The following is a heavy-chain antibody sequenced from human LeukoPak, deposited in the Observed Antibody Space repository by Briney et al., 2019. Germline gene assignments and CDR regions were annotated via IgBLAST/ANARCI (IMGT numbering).Heavy chain of an antibody. J-gene: IGHJ4*02. CDR1: GFTFSSYE. CDR2: ISSSGSTI. D-gene: IGHD5-18*01. CDR3: ARVRIPYYFDY. V-gene: IGHV3-48*03. Sequence: GGSLRLSCAASGFTFSSYEMNWVRQAPGKGLEWVSYISSSGSTIYYADSVKGRFTISRDNAKNSLYLQMNSLRAEDTAVYYCARVRIPYYFDYWGQGTLVTVSS.